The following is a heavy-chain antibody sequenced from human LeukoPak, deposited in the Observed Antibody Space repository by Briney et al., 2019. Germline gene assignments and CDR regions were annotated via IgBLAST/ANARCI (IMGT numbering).Heavy chain of an antibody. CDR3: ARHLSGVTGYTYGRGIDY. CDR2: IIQDGSEK. CDR1: GFTFSYYW. J-gene: IGHJ4*02. D-gene: IGHD5-18*01. Sequence: GGSLRLSCAASGFTFSYYWMSWVRQAPGKGLEWVANIIQDGSEKHYVDSVKGRFTISRDNAKSSLYLQMNSLRAEDTAVYYCARHLSGVTGYTYGRGIDYWGQGTLVTVSS. V-gene: IGHV3-7*01.